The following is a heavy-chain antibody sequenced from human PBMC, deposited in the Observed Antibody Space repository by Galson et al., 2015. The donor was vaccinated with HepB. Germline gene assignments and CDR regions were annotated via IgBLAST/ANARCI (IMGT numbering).Heavy chain of an antibody. V-gene: IGHV1-69*04. D-gene: IGHD3-22*01. CDR1: GGTFSSYT. J-gene: IGHJ3*02. CDR2: IIPILGIA. Sequence: SVKVSCKASGGTFSSYTISWVRQAPGQGLEWMGRIIPILGIANYAQKFQGRVTITADKSTSTAYMELSSLRSEDTAVYYCARDYDSSGYHENDAFDIWGQGTMVTVSS. CDR3: ARDYDSSGYHENDAFDI.